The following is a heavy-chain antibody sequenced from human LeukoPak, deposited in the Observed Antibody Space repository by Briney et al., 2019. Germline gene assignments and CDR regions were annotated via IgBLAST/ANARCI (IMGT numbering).Heavy chain of an antibody. D-gene: IGHD3-22*01. V-gene: IGHV3-66*01. J-gene: IGHJ6*03. CDR3: ARTLSMIVTYYYYMDV. CDR2: IYSGGST. Sequence: GGSLRLSCAASGFMFEDYSMHWLRQAPGKGLEWVSVIYSGGSTYYADSVKGRFTISRDNSKNTLYLQMNSLRAEDTAVYYCARTLSMIVTYYYYMDVWGKGTTVTISS. CDR1: GFMFEDYS.